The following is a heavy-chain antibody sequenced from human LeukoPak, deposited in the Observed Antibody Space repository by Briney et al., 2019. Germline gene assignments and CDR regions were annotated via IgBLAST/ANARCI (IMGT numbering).Heavy chain of an antibody. V-gene: IGHV4-59*12. CDR2: IYYSGST. CDR1: GGSISSYY. D-gene: IGHD3-10*01. CDR3: AGTSVGANPYYFDY. J-gene: IGHJ4*02. Sequence: PSETLSLTCTVSGGSISSYYWSWIRQPPGKGLEWIGYIYYSGSTNYNPSLKSRVTISVDTSKNQFSLKLSSVTAADTAVYYCAGTSVGANPYYFDYWGQGTLVTVSS.